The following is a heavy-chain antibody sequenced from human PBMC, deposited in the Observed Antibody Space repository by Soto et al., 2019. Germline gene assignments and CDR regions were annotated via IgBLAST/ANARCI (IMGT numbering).Heavy chain of an antibody. CDR3: ARVIGIAPYYYYYGMDV. D-gene: IGHD6-13*01. Sequence: QVQLVQSGAEVKKPGSSVKVSCKASGGTFSSYAISWVRQAPGQGLEWMGGIIPIFGTANYAQKFQGRVTMTADESTSTAYMELSSLRSEDTAVYYCARVIGIAPYYYYYGMDVWGQGNTVTVSS. J-gene: IGHJ6*02. CDR2: IIPIFGTA. V-gene: IGHV1-69*01. CDR1: GGTFSSYA.